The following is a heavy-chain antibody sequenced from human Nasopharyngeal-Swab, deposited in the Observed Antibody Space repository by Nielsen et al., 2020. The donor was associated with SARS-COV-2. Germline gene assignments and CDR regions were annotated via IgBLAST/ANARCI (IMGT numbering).Heavy chain of an antibody. CDR1: GGSFSGYY. V-gene: IGHV4-34*01. CDR3: ARGPIRGYGYGFGYFDY. J-gene: IGHJ4*02. D-gene: IGHD5-18*01. CDR2: INHSEST. Sequence: GSLRLSCAVYGGSFSGYYWSWIRQPPGKGLEWIGEINHSESTNYNPSLKSRVTISVDTSKNQFSLKLSSVTAADTAVYYCARGPIRGYGYGFGYFDYWGQGTLVTVSS.